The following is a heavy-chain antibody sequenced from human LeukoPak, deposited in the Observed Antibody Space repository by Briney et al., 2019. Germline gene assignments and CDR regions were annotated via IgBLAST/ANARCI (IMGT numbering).Heavy chain of an antibody. D-gene: IGHD3-22*01. Sequence: GGSLRLSCAASGFTFSSYSMNWVRQAPGKGLEWVSSISGSGGSTYYADSVKGRFTISRDNSKNTLYVQMNSLRAEDTAIYYCVKGSGDSSGYYYNYYYYYMDVWGKGTTVTVSS. J-gene: IGHJ6*03. V-gene: IGHV3-23*01. CDR1: GFTFSSYS. CDR3: VKGSGDSSGYYYNYYYYYMDV. CDR2: ISGSGGST.